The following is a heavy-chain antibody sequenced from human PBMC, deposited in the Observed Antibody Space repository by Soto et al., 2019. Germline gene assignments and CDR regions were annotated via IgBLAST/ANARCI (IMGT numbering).Heavy chain of an antibody. CDR1: GFTLTGYS. V-gene: IGHV3-21*01. CDR2: ISSSSSSI. CDR3: ARELYDGSAYYSRWYFHL. Sequence: EVQLVESGGGLVKPGGSLRLSCVASGFTLTGYSLNWVRQTPGKGLEWVSSISSSSSSIYYADSVRGRFAISRDNAKNSLYLQMNSLRAEDTAVYYCARELYDGSAYYSRWYFHLWGRGTLVTVSS. J-gene: IGHJ2*01. D-gene: IGHD3-22*01.